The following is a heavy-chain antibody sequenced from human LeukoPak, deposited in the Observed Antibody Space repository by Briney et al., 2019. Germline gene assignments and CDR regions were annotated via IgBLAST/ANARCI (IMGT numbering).Heavy chain of an antibody. CDR2: IYYSGST. J-gene: IGHJ6*02. D-gene: IGHD1-26*01. CDR1: GGSISSSRYY. Sequence: PSETLSLTCTVSGGSISSSRYYWGWIRQPPGKGLEWIGSIYYSGSTYYNPSLKSRVTISVDTSKNQFSLKLSSVTAADTAVYYCAITGMAVGATTDYYGMDVWGQGTTVTVSS. CDR3: AITGMAVGATTDYYGMDV. V-gene: IGHV4-39*01.